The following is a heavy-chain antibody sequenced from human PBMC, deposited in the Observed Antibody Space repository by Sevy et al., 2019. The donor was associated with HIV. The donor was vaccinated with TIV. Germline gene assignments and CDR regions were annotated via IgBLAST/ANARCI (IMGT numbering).Heavy chain of an antibody. Sequence: ASVKVSCKAYGYTFSDYYMHWVRQAPGQGLEWMGGINPNRGGTNYAHKFQGRVTMTRDTSISTAYMELSSLRSDDTAIYYCARGMSAYLVANGMDVWGQGTTVTVSS. CDR3: ARGMSAYLVANGMDV. J-gene: IGHJ6*02. CDR1: GYTFSDYY. CDR2: INPNRGGT. D-gene: IGHD3-3*01. V-gene: IGHV1-2*07.